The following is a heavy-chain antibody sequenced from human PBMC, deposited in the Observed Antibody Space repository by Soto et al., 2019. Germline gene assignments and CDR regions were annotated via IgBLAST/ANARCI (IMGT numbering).Heavy chain of an antibody. D-gene: IGHD1-1*01. V-gene: IGHV4-59*01. CDR2: IYYSGST. CDR3: ARGEERGALPRGY. Sequence: QVQLQESGPGLVKPSETLSLTCTVSGGSISSYYWSWIRQPPWKGLEWLGYIYYSGSTNYNPSLKRRVTLSVDTAKNQFSLKLSSVTAADTAVYYCARGEERGALPRGYWGHGNLVTVSS. J-gene: IGHJ4*01. CDR1: GGSISSYY.